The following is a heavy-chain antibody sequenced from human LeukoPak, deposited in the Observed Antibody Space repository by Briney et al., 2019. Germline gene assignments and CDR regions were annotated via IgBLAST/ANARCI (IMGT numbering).Heavy chain of an antibody. D-gene: IGHD1-26*01. V-gene: IGHV4-61*01. J-gene: IGHJ5*02. CDR2: IYYTGST. CDR1: GGSVSSGSYY. CDR3: ARESITGASYPRWFDP. Sequence: SETLCLTCAASGGSVSSGSYYWSWIRQPPGKRLEWIGYIYYTGSTTYNPSLKSRVTMSLDTSKNQFSLKLTSVTAADTAVYYCARESITGASYPRWFDPWGQGTLVTVSS.